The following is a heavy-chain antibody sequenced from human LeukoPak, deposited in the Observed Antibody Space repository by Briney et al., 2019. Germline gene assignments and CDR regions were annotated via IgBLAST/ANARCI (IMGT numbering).Heavy chain of an antibody. J-gene: IGHJ4*02. D-gene: IGHD3-22*01. V-gene: IGHV3-30-3*01. CDR2: ISYDGSNK. CDR3: ARDYSAYYDSSGYYYN. CDR1: GFTFSSYA. Sequence: GGSLRLSCAASGFTFSSYAMHWVREAPGTGLEWVAVISYDGSNKYYADSVKGRFTISRDNSKNTLYLQMNSLRAEDTAVYYCARDYSAYYDSSGYYYNWGQGTLVTVSS.